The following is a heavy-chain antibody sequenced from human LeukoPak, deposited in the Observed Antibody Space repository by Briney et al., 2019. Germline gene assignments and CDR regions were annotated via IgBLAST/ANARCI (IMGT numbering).Heavy chain of an antibody. Sequence: SETLSLTCAVYGASFSNYYWGWVRQPPGKGLEWIGEMNQSGRANYNPSLKSRVTLSVDTFKNQFSLKLDPVTAADTAVYYCARGGGAARPRYFDLWGRGTLVTVSS. J-gene: IGHJ2*01. CDR1: GASFSNYY. D-gene: IGHD6-6*01. CDR3: ARGGGAARPRYFDL. CDR2: MNQSGRA. V-gene: IGHV4-34*01.